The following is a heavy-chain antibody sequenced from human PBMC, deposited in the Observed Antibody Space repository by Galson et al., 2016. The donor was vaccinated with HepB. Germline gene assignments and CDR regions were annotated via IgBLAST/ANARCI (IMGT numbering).Heavy chain of an antibody. V-gene: IGHV4-34*01. CDR2: VNHRGNT. CDR3: ARGVIRGGLRYPGNYYYMDV. J-gene: IGHJ6*03. CDR1: GGSFSGYY. Sequence: SETLSLTCGVHGGSFSGYYWTWVRQPPGKGLEWVGEVNHRGNTKYNPSLMSRVTMSVDTSKNQFSLRLSFVSAADTAVYYCARGVIRGGLRYPGNYYYMDVWDKGATVTVSS. D-gene: IGHD3-10*01.